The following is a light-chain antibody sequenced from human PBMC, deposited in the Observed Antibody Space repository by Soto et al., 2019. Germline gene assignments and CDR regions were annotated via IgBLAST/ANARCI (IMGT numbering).Light chain of an antibody. J-gene: IGLJ2*01. CDR1: SSNIGAIYD. Sequence: QSVLTQPPSVSGAPGQRVTISCTGSSSNIGAIYDVHWYQQVPGTAPKLLIYNNNNRPSGVPYRFSGSKSGTAASLAITGRQAEDEADYYCQSYDSSLSGVIFGGGTKLTVL. CDR2: NNN. V-gene: IGLV1-40*01. CDR3: QSYDSSLSGVI.